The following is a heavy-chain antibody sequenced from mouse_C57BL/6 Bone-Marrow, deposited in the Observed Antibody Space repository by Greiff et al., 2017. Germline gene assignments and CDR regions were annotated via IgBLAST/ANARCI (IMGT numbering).Heavy chain of an antibody. Sequence: EVHLVESGGGLVKPGGSLKLSCAASGFTFSSYAMSWVRQTPEKRLAWVATISDGGSYTYYPDNVKGRFTISRDNAKNNLYLQLSHLKSEDTAMYYCARDNGDYCGSSPFAYGGQGTLGTVSA. CDR3: ARDNGDYCGSSPFAY. CDR2: ISDGGSYT. D-gene: IGHD1-1*01. V-gene: IGHV5-4*01. J-gene: IGHJ3*01. CDR1: GFTFSSYA.